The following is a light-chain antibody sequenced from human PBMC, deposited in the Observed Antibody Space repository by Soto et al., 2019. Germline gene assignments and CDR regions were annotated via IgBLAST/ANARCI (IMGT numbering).Light chain of an antibody. Sequence: DIQITQSPSSLSASVGDRVTLTCRASQGISNYLAWYQQKPGKVPKLLIYAASTLQSGVPSRFSGSGSGTDFTLTISSLQPEDVATYYCQKYNRPWTFGQGTRWIS. CDR3: QKYNRPWT. J-gene: IGKJ1*01. CDR1: QGISNY. CDR2: AAS. V-gene: IGKV1-27*01.